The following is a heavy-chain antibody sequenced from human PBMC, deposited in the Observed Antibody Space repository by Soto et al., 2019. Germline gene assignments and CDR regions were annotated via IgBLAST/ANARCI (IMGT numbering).Heavy chain of an antibody. D-gene: IGHD4-17*01. V-gene: IGHV4-39*01. J-gene: IGHJ4*02. CDR2: IYYSGST. CDR1: GGSISSSSYY. Sequence: SETLSLTCTVSGGSISSSSYYWGWIRQPPGKGLEWIGSIYYSGSTHYNPSLKSRVTISVDTSKNQFSLKLSSVTAADTAVYYCAADVGGYIYGLARHWGPGTLVTVSS. CDR3: AADVGGYIYGLARH.